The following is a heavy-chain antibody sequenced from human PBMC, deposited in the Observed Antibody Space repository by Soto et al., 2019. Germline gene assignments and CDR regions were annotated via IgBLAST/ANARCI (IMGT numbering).Heavy chain of an antibody. Sequence: PSETLSLTCTVSGGSISSGDYYWSWIRQPPGKGLEWIGYIYYSGSTYYNPSLKSRVTISVDASKNQFSLQLNSVSPEDTAVYYCARDFNAGMMTWGQGTLVTVSS. CDR1: GGSISSGDYY. CDR3: ARDFNAGMMT. CDR2: IYYSGST. J-gene: IGHJ5*02. D-gene: IGHD3-16*01. V-gene: IGHV4-30-4*01.